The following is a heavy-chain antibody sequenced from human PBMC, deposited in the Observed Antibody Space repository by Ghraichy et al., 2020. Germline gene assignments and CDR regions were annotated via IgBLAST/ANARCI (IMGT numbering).Heavy chain of an antibody. CDR1: GYTFTGYY. D-gene: IGHD2-15*01. J-gene: IGHJ6*02. CDR2: INPNSGGT. V-gene: IGHV1-2*02. Sequence: ASVKVSCKASGYTFTGYYMHWVRQAPGQGLEWMGWINPNSGGTNYAQKFQGRVTMTRDTSISTAYMELSRLRSDDTAVYYCAREGDIVVVVAATDGMDVWGQGTTVTVSS. CDR3: AREGDIVVVVAATDGMDV.